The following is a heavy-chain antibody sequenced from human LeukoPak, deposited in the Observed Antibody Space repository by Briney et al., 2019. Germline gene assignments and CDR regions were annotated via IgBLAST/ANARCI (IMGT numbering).Heavy chain of an antibody. J-gene: IGHJ6*03. V-gene: IGHV3-33*01. CDR1: GFTFSSYG. CDR2: IWYDGSNR. D-gene: IGHD3-22*01. CDR3: ARAVRRYYYDSSGYYPKDYYYMDV. Sequence: PGRSLRLSCAASGFTFSSYGMHWVRQAPGKGLEWVAVIWYDGSNRYYADSVKGRFTISRDNSKNTLYLQMNSLRAEDTAVYYCARAVRRYYYDSSGYYPKDYYYMDVWGKGTTVTVSS.